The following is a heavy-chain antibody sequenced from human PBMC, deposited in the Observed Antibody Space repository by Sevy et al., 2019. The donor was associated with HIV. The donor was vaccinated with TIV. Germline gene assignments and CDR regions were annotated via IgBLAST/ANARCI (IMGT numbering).Heavy chain of an antibody. CDR1: GFTFSSYA. CDR3: LKRQYSRSSKSFDS. Sequence: GGSLRLSCAASGFTFSSYAMNWVRQAPGKGLEWVSGISGSGGSTLYADSVKGRFTISRDNSKNTLYLQMNSLRAEDAAVYDGLKRQYSRSSKSFDSWGQGTLVTVSS. V-gene: IGHV3-23*01. J-gene: IGHJ5*01. D-gene: IGHD6-6*01. CDR2: ISGSGGST.